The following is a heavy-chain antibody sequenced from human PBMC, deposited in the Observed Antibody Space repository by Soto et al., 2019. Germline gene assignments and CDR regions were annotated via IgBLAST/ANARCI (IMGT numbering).Heavy chain of an antibody. CDR1: GFTFSSYG. CDR2: IWYDGSNK. J-gene: IGHJ4*02. D-gene: IGHD6-13*01. V-gene: IGHV3-33*01. Sequence: QVQLVESGGGVVQPGRSLRLSCAASGFTFSSYGMHWVRQAPGKGLEWVAVIWYDGSNKYYADSVKGRFTISRDTAKNTMHLQKNSVRAEDTAVYYCARDQRGPKYCSSWYLDYWGQGTLVTVSS. CDR3: ARDQRGPKYCSSWYLDY.